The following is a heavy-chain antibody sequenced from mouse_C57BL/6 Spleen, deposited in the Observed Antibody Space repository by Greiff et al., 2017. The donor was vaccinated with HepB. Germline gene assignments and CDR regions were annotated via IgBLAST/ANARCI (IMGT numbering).Heavy chain of an antibody. J-gene: IGHJ2*01. CDR2: IYPGDGDT. CDR3: ARGGYYYGYDGDYFDY. D-gene: IGHD2-2*01. CDR1: GYAFSSYW. Sequence: QVQLKQSGAELVKPGASVKISCKASGYAFSSYWMNWVKQRPGKGLEWIGQIYPGDGDTNYNGKFKGKATLTADKSSSTAYMQLSSLTSEDSAVYFCARGGYYYGYDGDYFDYWGQGTTLTVSS. V-gene: IGHV1-80*01.